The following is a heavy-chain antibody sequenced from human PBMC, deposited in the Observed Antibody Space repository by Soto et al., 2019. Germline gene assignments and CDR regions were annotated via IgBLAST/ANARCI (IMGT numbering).Heavy chain of an antibody. CDR2: TLPIFGTA. J-gene: IGHJ5*02. CDR1: GGTFGNYA. Sequence: QVQLVQSGAEVKTPGSSVKVSCKASGGTFGNYAISWVRQAPEQGLEWLGGTLPIFGTANYAQKFQGRVTITADRSTSTAYMELSSLTSEDTAVYYCVRESHEIVAVPATVMGPFTWFDPWGQGTLVTVSS. CDR3: VRESHEIVAVPATVMGPFTWFDP. V-gene: IGHV1-69*06. D-gene: IGHD2-2*01.